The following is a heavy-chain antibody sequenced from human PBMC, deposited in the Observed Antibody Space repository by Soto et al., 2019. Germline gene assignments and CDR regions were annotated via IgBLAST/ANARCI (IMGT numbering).Heavy chain of an antibody. CDR2: IYHDGST. CDR1: GYTVSNNY. J-gene: IGHJ3*02. D-gene: IGHD2-2*01. Sequence: EVPVVESGGGLVQPGGSLRLSCAVSGYTVSNNYMSWVRQTPGKGLEWVSVIYHDGSTYYADSVEGRFTISRDNSKNTLYLQMISLRAEDTAVYYCARDPHTRGFDAFDIWGQGTMVIVSS. CDR3: ARDPHTRGFDAFDI. V-gene: IGHV3-66*01.